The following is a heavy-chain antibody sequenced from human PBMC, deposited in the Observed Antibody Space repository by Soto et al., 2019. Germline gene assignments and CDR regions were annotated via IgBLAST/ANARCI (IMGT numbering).Heavy chain of an antibody. CDR1: GYPFSDNQ. CDR3: ARKHSLDYIRWGLDP. V-gene: IGHV1-2*02. CDR2: INPKSDDT. J-gene: IGHJ5*02. Sequence: VASVKVSCKASGYPFSDNQIHWLRRAPGQGLEWMGRINPKSDDTNYAQKFQGRVTMTRDTSIDTAYLELTGLTPDDTATYYCARKHSLDYIRWGLDPWGQGTLVTVSS. D-gene: IGHD4-4*01.